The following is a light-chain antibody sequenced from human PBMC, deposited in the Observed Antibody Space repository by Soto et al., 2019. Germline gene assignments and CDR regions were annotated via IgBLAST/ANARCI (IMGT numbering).Light chain of an antibody. V-gene: IGKV1-39*01. Sequence: DIQMTQSPSSLSASVGDRVTITCRASQSISSYLNWYQQKPGKAPKLLIYAASSLQSGVPSRFSGGGSGTDFTLTISSLQPEDFATYYCQQSYRTPGTFGQGTKVEIK. J-gene: IGKJ1*01. CDR3: QQSYRTPGT. CDR2: AAS. CDR1: QSISSY.